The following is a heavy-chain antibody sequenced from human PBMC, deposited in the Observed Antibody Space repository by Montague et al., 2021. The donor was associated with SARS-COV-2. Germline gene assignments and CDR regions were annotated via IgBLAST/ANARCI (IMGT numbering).Heavy chain of an antibody. Sequence: SETLSLTCAVYGGSFSDYYWTWIRQSPGKGLEWLGEVNHSGRINYNPSLKSRITISVDTSKNQFSLRLRSVTAADTAVYYCARGRVDTTMILVVLTVAAHYFDSWGQGTLVSVSS. CDR3: ARGRVDTTMILVVLTVAAHYFDS. CDR1: GGSFSDYY. V-gene: IGHV4-34*01. J-gene: IGHJ4*02. CDR2: VNHSGRI. D-gene: IGHD3-22*01.